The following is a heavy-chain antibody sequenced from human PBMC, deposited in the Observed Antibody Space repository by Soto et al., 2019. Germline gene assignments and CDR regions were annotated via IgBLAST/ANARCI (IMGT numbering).Heavy chain of an antibody. V-gene: IGHV1-69*12. D-gene: IGHD2-21*02. J-gene: IGHJ6*02. CDR3: ARDAYCVGDCYPYYYYGMDV. Sequence: QVQLVQSGAEVKKPGSSVKVSCKASGGTFSSYAISWVRQAPGQGLEWMGGIIPIFGTANYAQKFQGRVTSTADESTSTAYMELSSLRSEDTAVYYCARDAYCVGDCYPYYYYGMDVWGQGTTVTVSS. CDR1: GGTFSSYA. CDR2: IIPIFGTA.